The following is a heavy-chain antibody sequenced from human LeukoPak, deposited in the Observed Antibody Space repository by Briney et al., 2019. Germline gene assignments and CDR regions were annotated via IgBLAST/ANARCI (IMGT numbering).Heavy chain of an antibody. CDR2: IYSGGST. CDR3: ARGLSAAFIDY. J-gene: IGHJ4*02. V-gene: IGHV3-53*01. CDR1: GFTVSSNY. D-gene: IGHD6-13*01. Sequence: GGSLRLSCAASGFTVSSNYMSWVRQAPGKGLEWVSVIYSGGSTYYADSVQGRFIISGDNSKNTLFLQMNSLRAEDTAVYYCARGLSAAFIDYWGQGTLVTVSS.